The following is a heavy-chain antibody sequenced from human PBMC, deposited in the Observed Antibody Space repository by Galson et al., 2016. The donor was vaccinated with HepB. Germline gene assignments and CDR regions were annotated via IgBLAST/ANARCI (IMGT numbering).Heavy chain of an antibody. D-gene: IGHD3-16*01. V-gene: IGHV3-7*01. J-gene: IGHJ3*01. CDR2: LKQDGSDK. CDR1: GFTLGNYA. CDR3: ATGGSRGISDAFGF. Sequence: SLRLSCAASGFTLGNYAMAWVRQAPGKGLECVANLKQDGSDKYYVDSVMGRFTISRDNAKNSLYLQMNSLSAEDTAVYYCATGGSRGISDAFGFWGQGTMVTVSS.